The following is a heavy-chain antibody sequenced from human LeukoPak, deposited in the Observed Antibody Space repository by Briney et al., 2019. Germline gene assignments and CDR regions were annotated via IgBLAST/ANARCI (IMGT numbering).Heavy chain of an antibody. CDR2: ISGSGGST. J-gene: IGHJ4*02. Sequence: PGGSLRLSCAASGFTFSSYAMSWVRQAPGKGLEWVSAISGSGGSTYYADSVKGRFTISRDNSKNTLYLQMNSLRAEDTAVYYCAKDRRIAAAGTARSLDYWGQGTLVTVSS. CDR1: GFTFSSYA. V-gene: IGHV3-23*01. CDR3: AKDRRIAAAGTARSLDY. D-gene: IGHD6-13*01.